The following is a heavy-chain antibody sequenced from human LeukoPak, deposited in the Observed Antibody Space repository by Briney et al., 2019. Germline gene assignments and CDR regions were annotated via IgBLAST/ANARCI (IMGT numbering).Heavy chain of an antibody. D-gene: IGHD3-9*01. Sequence: PSETLSFTCTVSGGSISSSSYYWGWIRQPPGKGLEWIGSIYYSGSTYYNPSLKSRVTISVDTSKNQFSLKLSSVTAADTAVYYCARRVGYDILTGYYQSFDYWGQGTLVTVSS. V-gene: IGHV4-39*01. CDR3: ARRVGYDILTGYYQSFDY. CDR1: GGSISSSSYY. CDR2: IYYSGST. J-gene: IGHJ4*02.